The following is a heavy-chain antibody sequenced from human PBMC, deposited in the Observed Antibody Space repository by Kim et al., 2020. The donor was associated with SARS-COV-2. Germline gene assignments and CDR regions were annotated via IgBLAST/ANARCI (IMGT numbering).Heavy chain of an antibody. D-gene: IGHD1-26*01. V-gene: IGHV3-23*01. Sequence: GGSLRLSCAASGFTFSSYAMSWVRQAPGKGLEWVSAISGSGGSTYYADSVKGRFTISRDNSKNTLYLQMNSLRAEDTAVYYCAIDSGSYYSYFDYWGQGTLVTVSS. CDR2: ISGSGGST. CDR3: AIDSGSYYSYFDY. CDR1: GFTFSSYA. J-gene: IGHJ4*02.